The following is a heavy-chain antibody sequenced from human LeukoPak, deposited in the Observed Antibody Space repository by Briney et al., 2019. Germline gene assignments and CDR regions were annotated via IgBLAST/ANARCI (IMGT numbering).Heavy chain of an antibody. CDR3: ARETRVGGALQY. Sequence: GGSLRLSCAASGLTFSTYWMHWVRQAPGKGLAWVARINPDGSIRTYANSVQGRVTISRDTAKDTLFLQMNSLRAEDTAVYYCARETRVGGALQYWGQGTPVTVSS. CDR2: INPDGSIR. J-gene: IGHJ4*02. V-gene: IGHV3-74*03. D-gene: IGHD1-26*01. CDR1: GLTFSTYW.